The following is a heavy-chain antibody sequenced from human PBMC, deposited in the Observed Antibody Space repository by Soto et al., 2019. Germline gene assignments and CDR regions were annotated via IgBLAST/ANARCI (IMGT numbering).Heavy chain of an antibody. Sequence: QVQLVQSGAEVKKPGASVKVSCKASGYTFITAGIGWVRQAPGQGLEWMGWISVYNGNTNYTHNLQGRVTMTTDTSTSTAYMELRSLRSDDTAVYYCARGDGGYYFDYWGQGTLVTVSS. CDR1: GYTFITAG. D-gene: IGHD3-10*01. V-gene: IGHV1-18*01. CDR3: ARGDGGYYFDY. J-gene: IGHJ4*02. CDR2: ISVYNGNT.